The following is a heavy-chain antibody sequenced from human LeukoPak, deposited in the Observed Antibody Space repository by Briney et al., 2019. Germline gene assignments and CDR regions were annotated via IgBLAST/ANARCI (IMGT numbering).Heavy chain of an antibody. Sequence: PGGSLRLSCAASGFTFRSFAMSWVRQAPGKGLEWVSGIIGSGRTTFYADSVKGRFTISRDNSKNTLYLQMNSLRAEDTAIYYCAKKEGYTYFSWYMDVWGKGTTVTVSS. V-gene: IGHV3-23*01. J-gene: IGHJ6*03. CDR1: GFTFRSFA. CDR2: IIGSGRTT. D-gene: IGHD5-18*01. CDR3: AKKEGYTYFSWYMDV.